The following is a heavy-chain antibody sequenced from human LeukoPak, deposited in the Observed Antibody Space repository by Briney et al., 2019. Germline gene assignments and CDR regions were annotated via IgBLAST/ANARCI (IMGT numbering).Heavy chain of an antibody. V-gene: IGHV1-18*01. CDR2: MSAYNGNT. CDR3: ARLYYYDSSGYFGFGDY. J-gene: IGHJ4*02. CDR1: GYTLTSYG. D-gene: IGHD3-22*01. Sequence: ASVKVSCMASGYTLTSYGISWVPQAPGQGLECMGWMSAYNGNTNYVQKLQSRVTMTTDTSTSTAYMELRSLRSDDTAVYYCARLYYYDSSGYFGFGDYWGQGTLVTVSS.